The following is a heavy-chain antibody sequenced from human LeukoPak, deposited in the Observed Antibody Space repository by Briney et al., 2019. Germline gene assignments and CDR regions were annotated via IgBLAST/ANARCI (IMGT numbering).Heavy chain of an antibody. CDR2: IYYSGST. CDR1: GGSISSSSYY. CDR3: ARRGEGNKYAFDI. J-gene: IGHJ3*02. Sequence: PSETLSLTCTVSGGSISSSSYYWGWIRQPPGKGLEWIGSIYYSGSTYYNPSLKSRVTISVDTSKNQFSLKLSSVTAADTAVYYCARRGEGNKYAFDIWGQGTMVTVSS. D-gene: IGHD3-16*01. V-gene: IGHV4-39*07.